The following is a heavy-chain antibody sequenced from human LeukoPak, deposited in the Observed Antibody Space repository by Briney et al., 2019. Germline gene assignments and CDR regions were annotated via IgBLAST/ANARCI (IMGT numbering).Heavy chain of an antibody. Sequence: GGSLRLSCAASGFTFSSYSMNWVRQAPGKGLEWVSSISSSSSYIYYADSVKGRFTISRDNAKNSLYLQMNSLRAEDTAVYYCARGSYYYDSSGFYFDYWGQGTLVTVSS. V-gene: IGHV3-21*01. J-gene: IGHJ4*02. CDR2: ISSSSSYI. D-gene: IGHD3-22*01. CDR3: ARGSYYYDSSGFYFDY. CDR1: GFTFSSYS.